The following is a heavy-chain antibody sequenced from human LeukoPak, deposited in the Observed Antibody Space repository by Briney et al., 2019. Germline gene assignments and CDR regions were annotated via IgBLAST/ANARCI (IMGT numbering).Heavy chain of an antibody. CDR3: ARAYGFLEVADI. CDR1: GGTXSSYA. V-gene: IGHV1-69*13. Sequence: GASVKVSCKASGGTXSSYAISWVRQAPGQGLEWMGGIIPIFGTANYAQKFQGRVTITADESTSTAYMELSSLRSEDTAVYYCARAYGFLEVADIWGQGTMVTVSS. J-gene: IGHJ3*02. D-gene: IGHD3-10*01. CDR2: IIPIFGTA.